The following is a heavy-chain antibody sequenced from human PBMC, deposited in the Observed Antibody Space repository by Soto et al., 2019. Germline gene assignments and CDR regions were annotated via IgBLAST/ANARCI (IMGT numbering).Heavy chain of an antibody. Sequence: GGSLRLSCAASGFTFSSYGMHWVRQAPGKGLEWVAVIWYDGSNKYYADSVKGRFTISRDNSKNTLYLQMNSLRAEDTAVYYCARDVYYFILSGYYSYFFAYWGQGSLVTVSS. V-gene: IGHV3-33*01. J-gene: IGHJ4*02. D-gene: IGHD3-9*01. CDR2: IWYDGSNK. CDR1: GFTFSSYG. CDR3: ARDVYYFILSGYYSYFFAY.